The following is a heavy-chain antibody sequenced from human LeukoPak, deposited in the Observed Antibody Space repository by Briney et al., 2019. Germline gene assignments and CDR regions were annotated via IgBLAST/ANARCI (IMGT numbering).Heavy chain of an antibody. CDR2: IIPILGIA. V-gene: IGHV1-69*04. Sequence: GSSVTVSCKASGGTFSSYTISWVRQAPGQGLEWMGRIIPILGIANYAQKFQGRVTITADKSTSTAYMELSSLRSEDTAVYYCAREYCGGDCYPPGWFDPWGQGTLVTVSS. J-gene: IGHJ5*02. CDR3: AREYCGGDCYPPGWFDP. D-gene: IGHD2-21*02. CDR1: GGTFSSYT.